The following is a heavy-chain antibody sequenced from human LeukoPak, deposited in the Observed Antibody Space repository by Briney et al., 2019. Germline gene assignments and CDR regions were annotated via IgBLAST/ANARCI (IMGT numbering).Heavy chain of an antibody. CDR2: ISSNGGST. CDR1: GFTFSSYA. V-gene: IGHV3-64*01. J-gene: IGHJ6*02. Sequence: PGRSLRLSCAASGFTFSSYAMHWVRQAPGKGLEYVSAISSNGGSTYYANSVKGRFTISRDNSKNTLYLQMGSLRAEDMAVYYCARTRSVDVWGQGTTVTVSS. CDR3: ARTRSVDV.